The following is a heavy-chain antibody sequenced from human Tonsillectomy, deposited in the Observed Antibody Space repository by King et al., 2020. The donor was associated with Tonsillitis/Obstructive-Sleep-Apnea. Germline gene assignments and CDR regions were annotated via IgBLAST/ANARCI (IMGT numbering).Heavy chain of an antibody. V-gene: IGHV4-34*01. Sequence: VQLQQWGAGLLKPSETLSLTCAVYGGSFSGYYWSWIRQPPGKGLEWIGEINHSGSTNYNPSLKSRVTISQDTSKNQFSLKLRSVPAADTAVYYCARLFPLTMVQGDAFDIWGQGTMVTVSS. D-gene: IGHD3-10*01. CDR1: GGSFSGYY. CDR2: INHSGST. CDR3: ARLFPLTMVQGDAFDI. J-gene: IGHJ3*02.